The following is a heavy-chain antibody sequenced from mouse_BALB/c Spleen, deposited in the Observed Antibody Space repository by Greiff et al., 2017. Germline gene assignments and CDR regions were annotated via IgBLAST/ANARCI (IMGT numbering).Heavy chain of an antibody. Sequence: QVQLQQSGAELMKPGASVKISCKATGYTFSSYWIEWVKQRPGHGLEWIGEILPGSGSTNYNEKFKGKATFTADTSSNTAYMQLSSLTSEDSAVYYCAKWDYGFYAMDYWGQGTSVTVSS. CDR2: ILPGSGST. D-gene: IGHD1-2*01. V-gene: IGHV1-9*01. CDR1: GYTFSSYW. CDR3: AKWDYGFYAMDY. J-gene: IGHJ4*01.